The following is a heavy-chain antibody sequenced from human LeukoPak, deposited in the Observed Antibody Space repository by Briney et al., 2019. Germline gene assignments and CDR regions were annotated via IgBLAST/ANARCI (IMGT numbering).Heavy chain of an antibody. CDR1: GGSFSGYY. V-gene: IGHV4-4*07. Sequence: SETLSLTCAVYGGSFSGYYWSWIRQPAGKGLEWIGRIYTSGSTNYNPSLKSRVTMSVDTSKNQFSLKLSSVTAADTAVYYCARDPTRYYYYGMDVWGQGTTVTVSS. J-gene: IGHJ6*02. CDR2: IYTSGST. CDR3: ARDPTRYYYYGMDV.